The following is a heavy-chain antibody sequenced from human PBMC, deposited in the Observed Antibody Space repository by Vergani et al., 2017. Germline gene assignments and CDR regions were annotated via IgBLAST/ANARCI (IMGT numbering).Heavy chain of an antibody. CDR1: GFTFDDYA. J-gene: IGHJ5*02. CDR3: AKAGRTGGFDP. CDR2: ISWNSGSI. Sequence: EVQLVESGGGLVQPGRSLRLSCAASGFTFDDYAMHWVRQAPGKGLEWVSGISWNSGSIGYADSVKGRFTISRDNAKSSLYLQMNSLRAEDTALYYCAKAGRTGGFDPWGQGTLVTVSS. D-gene: IGHD1-1*01. V-gene: IGHV3-9*01.